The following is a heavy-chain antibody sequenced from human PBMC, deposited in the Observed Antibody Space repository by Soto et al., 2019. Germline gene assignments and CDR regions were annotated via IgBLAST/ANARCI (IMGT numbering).Heavy chain of an antibody. CDR2: IKSKTDGGTT. V-gene: IGHV3-15*07. J-gene: IGHJ4*02. D-gene: IGHD6-13*01. CDR3: TTDLGDKGIAAAGTPGAY. CDR1: GFTFSNAW. Sequence: GGSLRLSCAASGFTFSNAWMNWVRQAPGKGLEWVGRIKSKTDGGTTDYAAPVKGRFTISRDDSKNTLYLQMNSLKTEDTAVYYCTTDLGDKGIAAAGTPGAYWGQGTLVTVSS.